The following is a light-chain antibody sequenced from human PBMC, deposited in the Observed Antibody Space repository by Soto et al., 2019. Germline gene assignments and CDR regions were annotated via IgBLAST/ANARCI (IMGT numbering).Light chain of an antibody. CDR2: RNN. Sequence: QPVLTQPPSASGTPGQRVTISCSGSSSNIGSNYVYWYQQLPGTAPKLLIYRNNQRPSGVPDRFSGSKSGTSASLAISGPRSEDEADYYCAAWDDSLSGYVVFGGGTKLTVL. CDR1: SSNIGSNY. J-gene: IGLJ2*01. V-gene: IGLV1-47*01. CDR3: AAWDDSLSGYVV.